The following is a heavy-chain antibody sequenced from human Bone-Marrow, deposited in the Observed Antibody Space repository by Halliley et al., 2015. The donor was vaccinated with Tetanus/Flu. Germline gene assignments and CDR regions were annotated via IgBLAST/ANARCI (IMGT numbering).Heavy chain of an antibody. CDR2: TYHRGST. CDR3: ASEVGATLDFQN. Sequence: GGFGETYHRGSTNYTPSLKGRVPISVDKSETQLSLNLGSVTAADTAVYYCASEVGATLDFQNWGQGTLVTVSS. V-gene: IGHV4-4*02. J-gene: IGHJ1*01. D-gene: IGHD1-26*01.